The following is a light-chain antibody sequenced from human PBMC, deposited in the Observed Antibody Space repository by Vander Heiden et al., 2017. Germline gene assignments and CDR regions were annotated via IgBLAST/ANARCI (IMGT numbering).Light chain of an antibody. V-gene: IGLV2-18*02. CDR2: GVN. CDR3: ASFSSSGTYV. CDR1: SSDVGSYNH. Sequence: QSALTQHPSVYGSPGQSVTISSTGTSSDVGSYNHIAWYQQPPAPAPKLIIDGVNNRPSGVPDRFSGSESGNTASLTISELQAEDEADYYCASFSSSGTYVFGAGTEVTV. J-gene: IGLJ1*01.